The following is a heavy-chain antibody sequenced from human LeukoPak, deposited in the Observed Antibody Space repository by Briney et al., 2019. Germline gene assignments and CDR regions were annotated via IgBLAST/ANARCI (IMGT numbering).Heavy chain of an antibody. Sequence: ASVKVSCKASGYTFTSYYMHWVRQAPGQGLEWMGIINPSGGSTSYAQKFQGRVTMTRDMSTSTVYMELSSLRSEDTAVYYCARDGIVVVPAAISRDYYYYYYMDVWGKGTTVTVSS. CDR1: GYTFTSYY. V-gene: IGHV1-46*01. J-gene: IGHJ6*03. CDR2: INPSGGST. CDR3: ARDGIVVVPAAISRDYYYYYYMDV. D-gene: IGHD2-2*02.